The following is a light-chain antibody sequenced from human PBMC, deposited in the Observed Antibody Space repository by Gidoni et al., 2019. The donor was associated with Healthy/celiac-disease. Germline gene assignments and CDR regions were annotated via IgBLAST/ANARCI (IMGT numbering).Light chain of an antibody. CDR1: QSVLYSSNNKNY. Sequence: DIVLTQSPDSLAVSLGERATLNCKSSQSVLYSSNNKNYLAWYQHKPGQPPKLLIYWASTRESGVPDRFSGSGSGTDFTLTISSLQAEDVAVYYCQQYYSTPDTFGQGTKLEIK. J-gene: IGKJ2*01. CDR2: WAS. V-gene: IGKV4-1*01. CDR3: QQYYSTPDT.